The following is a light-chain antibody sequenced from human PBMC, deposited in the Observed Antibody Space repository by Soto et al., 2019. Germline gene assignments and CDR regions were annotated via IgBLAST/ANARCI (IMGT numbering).Light chain of an antibody. CDR1: QSVSSNY. CDR3: QQYLTSPWT. Sequence: DIVLTQSPGALSLSPGERATLSCRASQSVSSNYLAWYQQKVGQAPRLLIYGAFSKATGIPDRFSGGGSGTDFTLTISRLEPEDFAVYYCQQYLTSPWTFGQGTKVEIK. CDR2: GAF. J-gene: IGKJ1*01. V-gene: IGKV3-20*01.